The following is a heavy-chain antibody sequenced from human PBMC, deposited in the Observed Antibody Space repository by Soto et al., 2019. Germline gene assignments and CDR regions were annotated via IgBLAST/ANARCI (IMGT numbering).Heavy chain of an antibody. J-gene: IGHJ4*02. D-gene: IGHD6-19*01. CDR2: ISSSGSTI. V-gene: IGHV3-48*03. CDR3: ARVTAVAYFDY. Sequence: EVQLVESGGGLVQPGGSLRLSCAASGFTFSSYEMNWVRQAPGKGLEWVSYISSSGSTIYYADSVKGRFTISRDNAKNSLYLQMNSLRAEDTAVYYCARVTAVAYFDYWGQGTLVTVSS. CDR1: GFTFSSYE.